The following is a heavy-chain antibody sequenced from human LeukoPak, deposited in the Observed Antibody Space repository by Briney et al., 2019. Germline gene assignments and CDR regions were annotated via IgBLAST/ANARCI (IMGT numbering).Heavy chain of an antibody. V-gene: IGHV3-7*01. CDR3: ARDQKYYYDRSGYGY. CDR1: GFTFSSYW. CDR2: IKQDGSEK. D-gene: IGHD3-22*01. J-gene: IGHJ4*02. Sequence: GGSLRLSCAASGFTFSSYWMSWVRQAPGKGLEWVANIKQDGSEKYYVDSVKGRFTISRDNAKNSLYLQMNSLRAEDTAVYYCARDQKYYYDRSGYGYWGQGTLVTVSS.